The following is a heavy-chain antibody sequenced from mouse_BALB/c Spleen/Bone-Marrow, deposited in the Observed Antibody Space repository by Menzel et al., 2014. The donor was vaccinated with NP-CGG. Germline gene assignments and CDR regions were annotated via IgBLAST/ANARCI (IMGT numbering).Heavy chain of an antibody. CDR3: ARGDY. Sequence: EVNVVESGGGLVQPGGSRKLSCAASGFTFSRFGMHWVRQAPEKGLEWVAYISSGSSSIYYSDTVRGRFTISRDNPMDTLFLQMTSLRPEDTAMYYCARGDYWGQGTILTVSS. CDR2: ISSGSSSI. J-gene: IGHJ2*01. V-gene: IGHV5-17*02. CDR1: GFTFSRFG.